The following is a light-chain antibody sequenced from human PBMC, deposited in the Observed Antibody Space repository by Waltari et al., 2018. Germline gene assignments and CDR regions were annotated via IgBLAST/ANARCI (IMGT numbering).Light chain of an antibody. J-gene: IGKJ2*03. CDR2: DVS. Sequence: EIVLTQSPATLSLSPGERATLSCRASQSVGRFLAWYQQKPGQAPRLLIYDVSNRATGIPARFSASGSGTDFTLTLSSLEPEDFAVYYCQQRSSWPYSFGQGTKLEIK. V-gene: IGKV3-11*01. CDR1: QSVGRF. CDR3: QQRSSWPYS.